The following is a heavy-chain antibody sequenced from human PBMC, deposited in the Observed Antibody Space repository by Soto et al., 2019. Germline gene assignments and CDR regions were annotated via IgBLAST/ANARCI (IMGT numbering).Heavy chain of an antibody. CDR2: IYPGYSDT. D-gene: IGHD6-19*01. J-gene: IGHJ3*02. Sequence: GESLNISCKGPGYSFTSYWIGWVRQVPGKGLGWMGIIYPGYSDTRYSPSFQCQVTISADKSISTAYLQWRSLQPSDTAMYYCARLGLYSSGWRDACDIWGQGTMVTVS. V-gene: IGHV5-51*01. CDR1: GYSFTSYW. CDR3: ARLGLYSSGWRDACDI.